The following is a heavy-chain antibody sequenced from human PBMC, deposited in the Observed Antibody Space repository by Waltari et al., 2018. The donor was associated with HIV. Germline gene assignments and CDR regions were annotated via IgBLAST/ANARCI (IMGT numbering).Heavy chain of an antibody. CDR2: IKSKTDGGTT. CDR1: GFTFSNAW. J-gene: IGHJ3*02. CDR3: TTRITMIVVEQFYDAFDI. V-gene: IGHV3-15*01. Sequence: EVQLVESGGGLVKPGGSLRLSCAASGFTFSNAWMSWVRQAPGKGLEWVGRIKSKTDGGTTDYAAPVKGRFTISRDDSKNTLYLQMNSLKTEDTAVYYCTTRITMIVVEQFYDAFDIWGQGTMVTVSS. D-gene: IGHD3-22*01.